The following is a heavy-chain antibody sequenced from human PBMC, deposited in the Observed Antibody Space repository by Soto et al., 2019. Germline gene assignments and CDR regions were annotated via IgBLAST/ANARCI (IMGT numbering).Heavy chain of an antibody. CDR2: FNPKTGGA. D-gene: IGHD2-15*01. V-gene: IGHV1-2*02. CDR1: GYIFPDYY. Sequence: GASVKVSCKASGYIFPDYYIHWVRQAPGQGLEWMGWFNPKTGGANSAQKFQGRVTMTRDTSITTVYLELSSLTSDDTAVYFCSRASAAATSWFAYWGQGSLVTVS. J-gene: IGHJ4*02. CDR3: SRASAAATSWFAY.